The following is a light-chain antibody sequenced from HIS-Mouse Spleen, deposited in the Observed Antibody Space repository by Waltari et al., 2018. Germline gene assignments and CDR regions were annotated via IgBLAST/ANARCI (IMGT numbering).Light chain of an antibody. Sequence: QSALTQPPSVSGSPGQSVPISCPGTSSAVGSYNRLPRYLHPPGPAPKLKIYEVSNRPSGVPVRFSGSKSGNTASLTISGLQAEDEADYYCSSYTSSSTVFGTGTKVTVL. CDR2: EVS. CDR3: SSYTSSSTV. V-gene: IGLV2-18*02. J-gene: IGLJ1*01. CDR1: SSAVGSYNR.